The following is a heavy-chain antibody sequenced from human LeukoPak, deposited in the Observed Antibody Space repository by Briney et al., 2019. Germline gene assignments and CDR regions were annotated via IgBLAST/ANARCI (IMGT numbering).Heavy chain of an antibody. CDR3: ATTYYYDPGFVAFDI. J-gene: IGHJ3*02. D-gene: IGHD3-22*01. CDR2: IYYSGST. Sequence: SETLSLTCTVSGGSISSYYWSWIRQPPGKGLEWIGYIYYSGSTNYNPSLKSRITISVDTSKNQFSLKLSSVTAADTAVYYCATTYYYDPGFVAFDIWGQGTMVTVSS. CDR1: GGSISSYY. V-gene: IGHV4-59*08.